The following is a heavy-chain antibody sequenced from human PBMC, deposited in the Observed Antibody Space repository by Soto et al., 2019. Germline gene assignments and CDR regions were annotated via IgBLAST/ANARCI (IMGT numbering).Heavy chain of an antibody. CDR1: GCTFTGYY. D-gene: IGHD1-26*01. J-gene: IGHJ4*02. CDR2: INXNSGGX. Sequence: XSVKVSCKASGCTFTGYYMHWVRQAPGQGLEWMGWINXNSGGXNYAQKLQGWXXMTRDKSXXKAYMELSRLRSDETAVYYCARGIVGAITNFDYWGQGTLVTVSS. V-gene: IGHV1-2*04. CDR3: ARGIVGAITNFDY.